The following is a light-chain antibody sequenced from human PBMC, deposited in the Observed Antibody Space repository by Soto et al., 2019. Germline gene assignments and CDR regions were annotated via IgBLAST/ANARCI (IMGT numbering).Light chain of an antibody. CDR3: ASWDDNVNGWV. CDR1: SSNIGDNT. CDR2: GNS. Sequence: QSVLPQPPSASGTPGQRVSISCSGSSSNIGDNTVDWYQQLPGAAPKTLIYGNSQRPSGVPDRFSGSKSGTSASLAISGLQSDDEAEYFCASWDDNVNGWVFGGGTKVTVL. V-gene: IGLV1-44*01. J-gene: IGLJ3*02.